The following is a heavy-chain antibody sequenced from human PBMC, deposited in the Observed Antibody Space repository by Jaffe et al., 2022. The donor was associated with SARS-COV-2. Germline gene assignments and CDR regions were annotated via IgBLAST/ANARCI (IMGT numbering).Heavy chain of an antibody. CDR1: GFSLSNARMG. D-gene: IGHD3-3*01. Sequence: QVTLKESGPVLVKPTETLTLTCTVSGFSLSNARMGVSWIRQPPGKALEWLAHIFSNDEKSYSTSLKSRLTISKDTSKSQVVLTMTNMDPVDTATYYCARADDDFWSGYYQTQFDYWGQGTLVTVSS. CDR3: ARADDDFWSGYYQTQFDY. CDR2: IFSNDEK. V-gene: IGHV2-26*01. J-gene: IGHJ4*02.